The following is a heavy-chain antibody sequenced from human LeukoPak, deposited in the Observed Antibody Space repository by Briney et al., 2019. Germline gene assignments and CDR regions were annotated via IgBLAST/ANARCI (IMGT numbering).Heavy chain of an antibody. J-gene: IGHJ4*02. V-gene: IGHV1-2*02. CDR3: ARGDSSSWYYFDY. CDR1: GYTFTGYY. D-gene: IGHD6-13*01. Sequence: ASVNVSCKACGYTFTGYYMHWGRQGPGQGCERMGWINPNSGGTNYAQKFWGRVTMTRDTSSSTAYMELSRLRSDDTAVYYCARGDSSSWYYFDYWGQGTLVTVSS. CDR2: INPNSGGT.